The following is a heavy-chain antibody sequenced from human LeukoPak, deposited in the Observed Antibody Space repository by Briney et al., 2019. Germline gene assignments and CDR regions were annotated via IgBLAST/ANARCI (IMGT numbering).Heavy chain of an antibody. CDR3: ARHRGSYGSGTTIDY. J-gene: IGHJ4*02. Sequence: SETLSLTCTVSGGSISSYYWSWIRQPPGKGLQWIGFISYSGSTNYNPSLKSRVSMSLDTSKNQFSLKVTSVTAADTALYSCARHRGSYGSGTTIDYWGQGTLVTVSS. V-gene: IGHV4-59*08. CDR1: GGSISSYY. D-gene: IGHD3-10*01. CDR2: ISYSGST.